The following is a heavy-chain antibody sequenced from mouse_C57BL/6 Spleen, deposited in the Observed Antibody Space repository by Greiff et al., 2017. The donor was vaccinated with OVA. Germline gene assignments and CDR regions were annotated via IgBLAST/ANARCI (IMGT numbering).Heavy chain of an antibody. Sequence: EVKLVESGPGLVKPSQSLSLTCSVTGYSITSGYYWNWIRQFPGNKLEWMGYISYDGSNNLNPSLKNRISITRDTSKNQFFLKLNSVTTEDTATYYCVYAMDYWGQGTSVTVSS. CDR1: GYSITSGYY. CDR2: ISYDGSN. V-gene: IGHV3-6*01. J-gene: IGHJ4*01. CDR3: VYAMDY.